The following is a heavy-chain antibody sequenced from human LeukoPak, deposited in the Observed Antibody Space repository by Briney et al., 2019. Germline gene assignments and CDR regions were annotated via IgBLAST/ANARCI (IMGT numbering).Heavy chain of an antibody. J-gene: IGHJ3*01. D-gene: IGHD5-18*01. V-gene: IGHV1-69*13. Sequence: ASVKVSCKASGGTFSSYAISWVRQAPGQGLEWMGGIIPIFGTANYAQKFQGRVTITADESTSTAYMELSSLSSEDTAVYYCAGRGLAEQLWYSFWGQGTMVTVSS. CDR3: AGRGLAEQLWYSF. CDR2: IIPIFGTA. CDR1: GGTFSSYA.